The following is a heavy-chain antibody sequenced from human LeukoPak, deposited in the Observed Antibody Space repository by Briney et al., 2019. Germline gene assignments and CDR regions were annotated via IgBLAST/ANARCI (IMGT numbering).Heavy chain of an antibody. D-gene: IGHD5-24*01. CDR2: ISGSGGST. J-gene: IGHJ4*02. CDR3: ARDWGLDGYIPGGY. CDR1: GLTFSSYA. Sequence: PGGSLRLSCAASGLTFSSYAMSWVRQAPGKGLEWVSAISGSGGSTYYADSVKGRFTISRDNSKNTLYLQMNSLRAEDTAVYYCARDWGLDGYIPGGYWGQGTLVTVSS. V-gene: IGHV3-23*01.